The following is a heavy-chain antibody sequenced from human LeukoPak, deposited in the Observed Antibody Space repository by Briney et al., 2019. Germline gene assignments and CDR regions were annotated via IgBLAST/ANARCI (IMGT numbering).Heavy chain of an antibody. CDR2: ISAYNGNT. J-gene: IGHJ6*02. V-gene: IGHV1-18*01. CDR3: ARVGAVAGTYYYYGMDV. CDR1: GYTFTSYG. D-gene: IGHD6-19*01. Sequence: APVKVSCKASGYTFTSYGISWVRQAPGQGLEWMGWISAYNGNTNYAQKLQGRVTMTTDTSTSTAYMELRSLRSDDTAVYYCARVGAVAGTYYYYGMDVWGRGTTVTVSS.